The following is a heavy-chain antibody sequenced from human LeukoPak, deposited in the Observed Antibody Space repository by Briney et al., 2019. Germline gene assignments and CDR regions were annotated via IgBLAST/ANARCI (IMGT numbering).Heavy chain of an antibody. CDR1: GFTFGDYA. CDR3: TRGGIVAAIGYAFDI. CDR2: IRSKAYGGTT. V-gene: IGHV3-49*03. J-gene: IGHJ3*02. Sequence: GGSLRLSCTTSGFTFGDYAMSWFRQAPGKGLEWVAFIRSKAYGGTTEYAASVKGRFTISRDDSKSIAYLQMNSLKTEDTAVYYCTRGGIVAAIGYAFDIWGQGTMVTVSS. D-gene: IGHD5-12*01.